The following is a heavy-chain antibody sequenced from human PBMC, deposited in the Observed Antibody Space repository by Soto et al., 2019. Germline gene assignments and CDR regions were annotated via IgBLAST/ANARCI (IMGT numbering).Heavy chain of an antibody. D-gene: IGHD3-10*02. CDR2: IKSRNVGGTT. V-gene: IGHV3-15*01. J-gene: IGHJ6*02. CDR3: TTEPEEFVLYGMDV. Sequence: GGSLRLSCGGSGFSFRDAWMSWVRQAPGKGLEWVGRIKSRNVGGTTDYAAPVKGRFTISRDDSKNTLYLQMNSLKTEDTAVYYCTTEPEEFVLYGMDVWGQGTTVTVSS. CDR1: GFSFRDAW.